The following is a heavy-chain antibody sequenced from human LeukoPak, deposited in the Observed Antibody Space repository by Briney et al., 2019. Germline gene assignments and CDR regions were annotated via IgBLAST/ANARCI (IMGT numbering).Heavy chain of an antibody. CDR2: IIPIFGTA. V-gene: IGHV1-69*06. Sequence: GSSVKVSCKASGGTFSSYAISWVRQAPGQGLEWMGGIIPIFGTANYAQKFQGRVTITADKSTSTAYMELSSLRSEDTAVYYCARDLEYLYPGGAFDIWGQGTMVTVSS. J-gene: IGHJ3*02. D-gene: IGHD3-16*01. CDR3: ARDLEYLYPGGAFDI. CDR1: GGTFSSYA.